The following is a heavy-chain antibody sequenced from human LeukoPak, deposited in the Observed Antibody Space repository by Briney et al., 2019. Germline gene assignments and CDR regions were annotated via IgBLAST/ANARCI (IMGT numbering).Heavy chain of an antibody. J-gene: IGHJ4*02. CDR2: IYYSGST. D-gene: IGHD3-10*01. CDR1: GGSISSYY. CDR3: ARAWSYYPNYYFDY. V-gene: IGHV4-59*01. Sequence: SETLSLTCTVSGGSISSYYWSWIRQPPGKGLEWIGYIYYSGSTNYNPSLKSRVTISVDTSKNQFSLKLSSVTAVDTAVYYCARAWSYYPNYYFDYWGQGTLVTVSS.